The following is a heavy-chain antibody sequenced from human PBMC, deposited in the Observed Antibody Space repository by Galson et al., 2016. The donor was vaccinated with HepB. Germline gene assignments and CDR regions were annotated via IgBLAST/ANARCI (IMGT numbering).Heavy chain of an antibody. J-gene: IGHJ6*02. D-gene: IGHD6-19*01. Sequence: SLRLSCAASGFTFSRFWMSWVRQAPGKGLGWVANIKQDGSEKYSVDSVKGRFTISRDNAKNSLYLQMNSLRAEDTAVYYCARSGIAVAYGMDVWGQGTTVTVSS. V-gene: IGHV3-7*01. CDR2: IKQDGSEK. CDR1: GFTFSRFW. CDR3: ARSGIAVAYGMDV.